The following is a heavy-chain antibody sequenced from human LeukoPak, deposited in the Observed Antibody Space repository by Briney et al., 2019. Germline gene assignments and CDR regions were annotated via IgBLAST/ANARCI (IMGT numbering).Heavy chain of an antibody. CDR1: EFTFSTYA. CDR2: ISYDGRNK. D-gene: IGHD5-24*01. V-gene: IGHV3-30*18. J-gene: IGHJ4*02. CDR3: AKSGYNRFDY. Sequence: GGSLRLSCAASEFTFSTYAMHWVRQAPGKGLEWVALISYDGRNKYYADSVKGRFTISRDNSKNTLYLQMNSLRAEDTAVYYCAKSGYNRFDYWGQGTLLTVSS.